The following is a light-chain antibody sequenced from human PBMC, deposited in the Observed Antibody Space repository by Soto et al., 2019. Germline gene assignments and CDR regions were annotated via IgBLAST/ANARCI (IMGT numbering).Light chain of an antibody. J-gene: IGLJ1*01. CDR2: DVS. CDR1: SSDVGGYNY. CDR3: SSYTSSSTLV. V-gene: IGLV2-14*01. Sequence: QSALTQPASVSGSPGQSITISCTGTSSDVGGYNYVSWYQQHPGKAPKLMIYDVSNRPAGFSNRFSGSKSGNTDSLNISGLQAEDEADYYCSSYTSSSTLVFGTGTKLTVL.